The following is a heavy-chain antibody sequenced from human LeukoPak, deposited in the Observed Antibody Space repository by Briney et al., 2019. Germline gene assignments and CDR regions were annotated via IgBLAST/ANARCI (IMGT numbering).Heavy chain of an antibody. Sequence: GGSLRLSCAASGFTFSSYGMHWVRQAPGKGLEWVAVISYDGSNKYYADSVKGRFTISRDNSKNTLYLQMNSLRAEDTAVYYCAKGRNTAMVGNYFDYWGQGTLVTVSS. CDR2: ISYDGSNK. CDR1: GFTFSSYG. D-gene: IGHD5-18*01. J-gene: IGHJ4*02. CDR3: AKGRNTAMVGNYFDY. V-gene: IGHV3-30*18.